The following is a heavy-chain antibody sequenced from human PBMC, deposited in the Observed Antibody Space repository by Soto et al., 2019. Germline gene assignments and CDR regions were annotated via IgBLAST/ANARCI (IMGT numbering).Heavy chain of an antibody. V-gene: IGHV3-23*01. CDR2: ISGSGNSP. J-gene: IGHJ4*02. Sequence: GGSLRRSCSASGFTFGRYALNYLPQAPGKGLEWVSSISGSGNSPYYADSVEGRFTISRDNGKKTLYLQMNSLRAEDTAVYDGAKEPYYDTSGYFHFDYWGQGFPVTV. D-gene: IGHD3-22*01. CDR3: AKEPYYDTSGYFHFDY. CDR1: GFTFGRYA.